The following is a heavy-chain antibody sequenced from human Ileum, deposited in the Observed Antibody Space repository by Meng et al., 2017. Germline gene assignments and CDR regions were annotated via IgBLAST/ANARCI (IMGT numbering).Heavy chain of an antibody. Sequence: QVQRREGGPGLVVPSGTLSRTCAVAGDSLSGSNWLNWVRQPPGKGLEWIGEIFHTGSTNYNPSLKSRVTISADKSKNQFSLNLSSVTAADTAVYYCATNKNKKIDYWGQGTLVTVSS. CDR2: IFHTGST. J-gene: IGHJ4*02. D-gene: IGHD2/OR15-2a*01. CDR3: ATNKNKKIDY. V-gene: IGHV4-4*02. CDR1: GDSLSGSNW.